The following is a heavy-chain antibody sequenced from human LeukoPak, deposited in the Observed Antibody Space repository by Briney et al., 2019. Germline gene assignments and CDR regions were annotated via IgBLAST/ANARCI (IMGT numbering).Heavy chain of an antibody. J-gene: IGHJ4*02. CDR1: GYTFSSYG. D-gene: IGHD3-10*01. V-gene: IGHV3-30*02. CDR2: IRYDGSNK. CDR3: AKARLWLDYFDY. Sequence: GGSLRLSCAASGYTFSSYGMHWVRQAPGKGLEWAAFIRYDGSNKYYADSVKGRFTISRDNSRNTLYLQMNSLRAADTAVYYCAKARLWLDYFDYWGQGTLVTVSS.